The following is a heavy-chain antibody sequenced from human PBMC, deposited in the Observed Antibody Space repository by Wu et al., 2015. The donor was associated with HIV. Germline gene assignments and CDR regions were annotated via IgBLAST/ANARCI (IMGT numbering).Heavy chain of an antibody. CDR3: ARGSRYFDWSLDY. Sequence: QVQLVQSGAEVKKPGSSVKVSCKASGGTFTSYAMSWVRQAPGQGLEWMGGIIPILGTTNYAQNFQGRVTITTDESTSTAYMEVSSLRPEDTAVYYCARGSRYFDWSLDYWGQGTLVTVSS. CDR1: GGTFTSYA. V-gene: IGHV1-69*05. D-gene: IGHD3-9*01. J-gene: IGHJ4*02. CDR2: IIPILGTT.